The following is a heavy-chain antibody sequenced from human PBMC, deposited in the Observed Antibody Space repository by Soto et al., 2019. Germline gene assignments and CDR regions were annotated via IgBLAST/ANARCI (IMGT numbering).Heavy chain of an antibody. CDR3: AKGGAIVAAGTRVYLYNAMDV. CDR1: GYTFTGYY. V-gene: IGHV1-2*02. D-gene: IGHD1-26*01. CDR2: INPNSGDT. Sequence: ASVKVSCKASGYTFTGYYVHWVRQAPGQGLEWMGWINPNSGDTYLAQRFQGRVTMNRDTSIGTAYMELRGLTSDDTAEYYCAKGGAIVAAGTRVYLYNAMDVWGQGTTVTV. J-gene: IGHJ6*02.